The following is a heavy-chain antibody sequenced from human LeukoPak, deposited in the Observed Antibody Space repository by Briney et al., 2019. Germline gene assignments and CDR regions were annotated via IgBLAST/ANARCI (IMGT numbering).Heavy chain of an antibody. V-gene: IGHV4-39*01. CDR3: ARLDNVLVWLPGYYYYGMDV. J-gene: IGHJ6*02. CDR2: IYYSGST. CDR1: GGSISSSSYS. D-gene: IGHD3-3*01. Sequence: SETLSLTCTVSGGSISSSSYSWGWIRQPPGKGLEWIGSIYYSGSTYYNPSLKSRVTISVDTSKNQFSLKLSSVTAADTAVYYCARLDNVLVWLPGYYYYGMDVWGQGTTVTVSS.